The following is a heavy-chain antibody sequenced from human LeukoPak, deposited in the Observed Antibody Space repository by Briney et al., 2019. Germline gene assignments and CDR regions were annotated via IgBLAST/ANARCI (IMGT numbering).Heavy chain of an antibody. Sequence: LETLSLTCAVYGGSFSDYYWTWIRQPPGKGLEWIGEINHSGSTNYNPSLKSRVTISVDTSKNQFSLKLSSVTAADTAFYYCARPKYSSSWYSDYWGQGTLVTVSS. J-gene: IGHJ4*02. CDR1: GGSFSDYY. CDR3: ARPKYSSSWYSDY. V-gene: IGHV4-34*01. CDR2: INHSGST. D-gene: IGHD6-13*01.